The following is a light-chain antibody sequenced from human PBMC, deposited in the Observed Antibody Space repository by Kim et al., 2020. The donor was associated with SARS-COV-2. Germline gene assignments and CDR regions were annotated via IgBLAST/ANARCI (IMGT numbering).Light chain of an antibody. V-gene: IGKV1-5*03. CDR1: QSISSW. CDR3: QQYNS. Sequence: PSTLSASVGDRVTITCRASQSISSWLARYQQKPGKAPKLLIYKASSLESGVPSRFSGSGSGTEFTLTISSLQPDDFATYYCQQYNSFGQGTKLEI. J-gene: IGKJ2*01. CDR2: KAS.